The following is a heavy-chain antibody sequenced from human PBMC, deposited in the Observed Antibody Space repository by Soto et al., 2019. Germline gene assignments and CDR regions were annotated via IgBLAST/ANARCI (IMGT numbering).Heavy chain of an antibody. J-gene: IGHJ4*01. V-gene: IGHV3-72*01. D-gene: IGHD3-22*01. CDR2: SRDKAQGYST. CDR1: GITLSDHY. Sequence: PGSSLRLTCGAYGITLSDHYIEWVRQAPGKGLEWVGRSRDKAQGYSTEYAASVKGRFTTSRDDSKNSVYLQMNSLKTEDTAVYYCVRTTYFSDSSVYSHCFDYCGHGTLFPASS. CDR3: VRTTYFSDSSVYSHCFDY.